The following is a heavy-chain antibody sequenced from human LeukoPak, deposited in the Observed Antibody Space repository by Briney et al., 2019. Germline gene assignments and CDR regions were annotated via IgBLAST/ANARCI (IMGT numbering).Heavy chain of an antibody. V-gene: IGHV3-21*01. CDR2: ISSSSSYI. D-gene: IGHD2-15*01. J-gene: IGHJ6*02. CDR3: ARDTPYCSGGSCYSTIFPFYYYGMDV. CDR1: GFTFSSYS. Sequence: GGSLRLSCAASGFTFSSYSMNWVRQAPGKGLEWVSSISSSSSYIYYADSVKGRFTISRGNAKNSLYLQMNSLRAEDTAVYYCARDTPYCSGGSCYSTIFPFYYYGMDVWGQGTTVTVSS.